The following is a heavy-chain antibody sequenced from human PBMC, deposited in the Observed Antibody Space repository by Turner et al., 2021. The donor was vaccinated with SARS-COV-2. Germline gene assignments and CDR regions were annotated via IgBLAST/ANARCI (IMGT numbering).Heavy chain of an antibody. CDR2: IDSSSSTI. CDR1: GFTFSTYS. J-gene: IGHJ4*02. Sequence: EVHLVESVGGLVQPGGSLTLSCVASGFTFSTYSMNWVRQAPGKGLEWVSYIDSSSSTIYYADSVKGRFTISRDNAKNSLYLQMNSLRADDTAVYYCASPFDYWGQGTLVTVSS. CDR3: ASPFDY. V-gene: IGHV3-48*01.